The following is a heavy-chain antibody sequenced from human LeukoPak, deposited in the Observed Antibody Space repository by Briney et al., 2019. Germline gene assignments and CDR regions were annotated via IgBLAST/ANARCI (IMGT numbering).Heavy chain of an antibody. Sequence: SETLSLTCTVSGASIRSGDYYWSWIRQPPGKGLEWIGYIYYSGSTNYNPSLKSRVTISVDTSKNQFSLKLSSVTAADTAVYYCARDGGRLGLLPDVWGQGTTVTVSS. D-gene: IGHD2-15*01. CDR3: ARDGGRLGLLPDV. CDR2: IYYSGST. V-gene: IGHV4-61*08. J-gene: IGHJ6*02. CDR1: GASIRSGDYY.